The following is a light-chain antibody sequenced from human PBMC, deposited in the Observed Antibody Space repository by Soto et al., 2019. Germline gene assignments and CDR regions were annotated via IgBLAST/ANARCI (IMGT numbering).Light chain of an antibody. V-gene: IGLV2-14*01. Sequence: QSALTQPASVSGSPGQSITISCTGTSSDVGGYNFVSWYQQHPGKAPKLMIYDVSNRPSGVSSRFSGSKSGNTASLTISGLQAEDEADYYCSSYTSSITHVVFGGGTKLTVL. CDR1: SSDVGGYNF. CDR2: DVS. J-gene: IGLJ2*01. CDR3: SSYTSSITHVV.